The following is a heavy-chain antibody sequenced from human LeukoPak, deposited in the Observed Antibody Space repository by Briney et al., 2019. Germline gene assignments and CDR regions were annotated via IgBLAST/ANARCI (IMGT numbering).Heavy chain of an antibody. Sequence: GGSLRLSCAASGFTFSNAWMSWVRQAPGKGLEWVGRIKSKTDGGTTDYAAPVKGRFTISRDDSKNTLYLQMNSLKTEDTAVYYCTRARGIHPQYYFDNWGQGALVTVSS. CDR3: TRARGIHPQYYFDN. V-gene: IGHV3-15*01. D-gene: IGHD5-18*01. J-gene: IGHJ4*02. CDR1: GFTFSNAW. CDR2: IKSKTDGGTT.